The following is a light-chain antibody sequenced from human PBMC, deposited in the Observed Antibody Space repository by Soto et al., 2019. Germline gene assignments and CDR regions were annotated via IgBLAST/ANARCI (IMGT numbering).Light chain of an antibody. V-gene: IGKV3-15*01. CDR1: QSVSSN. Sequence: EIVMTQSPATLSVSPGERATLSCRASQSVSSNLAWYQQKPGQAPRLLIYGTSTRATGIPARFSGSGSGTDYTLTISSLEPGDFAVYYCQQRTNWLWTFGQGTKVDIK. J-gene: IGKJ1*01. CDR2: GTS. CDR3: QQRTNWLWT.